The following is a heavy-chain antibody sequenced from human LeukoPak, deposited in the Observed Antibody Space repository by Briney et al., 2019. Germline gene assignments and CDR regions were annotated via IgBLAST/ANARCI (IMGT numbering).Heavy chain of an antibody. CDR3: ARYSSSSGGAAYYLDY. V-gene: IGHV3-23*01. CDR2: ISGGGGST. J-gene: IGHJ4*01. CDR1: GFTFSSYA. Sequence: GGSLRLSCAASGFTFSSYAMSWVRQAPGKGLEWVSAISGGGGSTYYADSVQGRFTISRDNAKNILYLQINSLRSEDTAVYYCARYSSSSGGAAYYLDYWGHGTLVTVSS. D-gene: IGHD6-6*01.